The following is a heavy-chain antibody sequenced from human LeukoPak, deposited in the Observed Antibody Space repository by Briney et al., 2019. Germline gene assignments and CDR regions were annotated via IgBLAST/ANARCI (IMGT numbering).Heavy chain of an antibody. J-gene: IGHJ4*02. V-gene: IGHV3-23*01. CDR1: GLTFSSNS. D-gene: IGHD3-22*01. CDR3: ARENYDSSGYYFDY. CDR2: ISGSGGST. Sequence: GGSLRLSCAASGLTFSSNSMNWVRQAPGKGLEWVSAISGSGGSTYYADSVKGRFTISRDNSKNTLYLQMNSLRAEDTAVYYCARENYDSSGYYFDYWGQGTLVTVSS.